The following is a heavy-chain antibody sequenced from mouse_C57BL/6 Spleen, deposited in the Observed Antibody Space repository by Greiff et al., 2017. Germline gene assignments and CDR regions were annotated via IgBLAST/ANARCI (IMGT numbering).Heavy chain of an antibody. CDR3: ARERDEYYAMDY. J-gene: IGHJ4*01. Sequence: QVQLKESGAELVKPGASVKISCKASGYAFRSYWMNWVKQRPGKGLEWIGQIYPGDGDTNYNGKFKGKATLTADKSSSTAYMQLSSLTSEDSAVYCCARERDEYYAMDYWGQGTSVTVSS. CDR2: IYPGDGDT. V-gene: IGHV1-80*01. CDR1: GYAFRSYW. D-gene: IGHD3-3*01.